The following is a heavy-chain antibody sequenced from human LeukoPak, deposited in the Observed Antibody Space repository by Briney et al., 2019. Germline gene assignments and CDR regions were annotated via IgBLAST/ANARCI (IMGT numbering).Heavy chain of an antibody. CDR1: GGSISSGGYY. CDR3: ARGRGYYGSGSYYDY. CDR2: IYYSGST. D-gene: IGHD3-10*01. V-gene: IGHV4-31*03. Sequence: SQTLSLTCTVSGGSISSGGYYWSWIRQHPGEGLEWIGYIYYSGSTYYNPSLKSRVTISVDTSKNQFSVKLSSMTAADTAVYYCARGRGYYGSGSYYDYWGQGTLVTVSS. J-gene: IGHJ4*02.